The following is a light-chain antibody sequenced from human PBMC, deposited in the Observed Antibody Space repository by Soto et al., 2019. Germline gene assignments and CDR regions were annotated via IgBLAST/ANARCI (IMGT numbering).Light chain of an antibody. CDR1: SSDIGGYNS. CDR3: SSYTSGSTPVI. V-gene: IGLV2-14*03. Sequence: QSALTQPASVSGSPGQSITISCTGSSSDIGGYNSVSWYQQHPGKAPKVIIYDVIYRPSGISNRFSGSKSGNTASLTISGLQTDDEATYHCSSYTSGSTPVIFGGGTKLNVL. J-gene: IGLJ2*01. CDR2: DVI.